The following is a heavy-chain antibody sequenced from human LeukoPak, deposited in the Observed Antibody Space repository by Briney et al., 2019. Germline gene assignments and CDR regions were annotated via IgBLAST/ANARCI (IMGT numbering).Heavy chain of an antibody. J-gene: IGHJ4*02. CDR2: IIPIFGIA. D-gene: IGHD2-15*01. CDR1: GGTFSSYA. CDR3: ANYPALDCSGGSCYYFDY. Sequence: GASVKVSCRASGGTFSSYAISWVRQAPGRGLEWMGRIIPIFGIANYAQKFQGRVTITADKSTSTAYMELSSLRSEDTAVYYCANYPALDCSGGSCYYFDYWGQGTLVTVSS. V-gene: IGHV1-69*04.